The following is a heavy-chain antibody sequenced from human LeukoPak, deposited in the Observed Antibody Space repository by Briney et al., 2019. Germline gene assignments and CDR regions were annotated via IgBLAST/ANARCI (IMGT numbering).Heavy chain of an antibody. V-gene: IGHV4-30-4*01. D-gene: IGHD3-10*01. CDR2: IYYSGST. Sequence: SETLSLTCTVSGGSIRSGDYSWSWIRQPPGKGLEWIGYIYYSGSTYYNPSLKSRVTISGDTSKNQFSLNLSSVAAADTAVYYCATDRARGGDSFDYWGQGTLVTVSS. CDR1: GGSIRSGDYS. J-gene: IGHJ4*02. CDR3: ATDRARGGDSFDY.